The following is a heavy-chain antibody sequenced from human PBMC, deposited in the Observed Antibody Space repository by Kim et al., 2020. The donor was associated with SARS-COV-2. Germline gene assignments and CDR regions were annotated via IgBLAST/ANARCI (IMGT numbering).Heavy chain of an antibody. CDR1: GGTFSSYA. D-gene: IGHD3-22*01. Sequence: SVKVSCKASGGTFSSYAISWVRQAPGQGLEWMGGIIPIFGTANYAQKFQGRVTITADESTSTAYMELSSLRSEDTAVYYCARHPGVGDYYDSSGYSLGMDVWGQGTTVTVSS. J-gene: IGHJ6*02. CDR3: ARHPGVGDYYDSSGYSLGMDV. CDR2: IIPIFGTA. V-gene: IGHV1-69*13.